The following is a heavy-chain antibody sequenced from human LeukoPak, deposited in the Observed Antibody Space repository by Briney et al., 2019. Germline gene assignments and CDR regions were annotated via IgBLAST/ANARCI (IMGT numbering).Heavy chain of an antibody. J-gene: IGHJ4*02. CDR3: ARPSDGSSSYFDY. D-gene: IGHD6-6*01. V-gene: IGHV5-51*01. CDR1: GYSFTSYW. Sequence: GESLKISLKGFGYSFTSYWIGWVRQMPGKGLEWMVIIYPCDSDTRYSRSFQGQVTISADKSISPAYLQWSSLKASDTAMYYCARPSDGSSSYFDYWGQGTLVTVSS. CDR2: IYPCDSDT.